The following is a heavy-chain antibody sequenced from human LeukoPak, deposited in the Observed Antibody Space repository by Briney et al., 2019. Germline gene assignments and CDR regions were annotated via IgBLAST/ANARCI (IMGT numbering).Heavy chain of an antibody. CDR3: ARGSWDF. Sequence: PGGSLRPSCAASGFTFSDYSMNWVRQAPGEGLEWVSSISSSSTYMYYADSVKGRFTISRDNAKNSLYLQMNSLRAEDTAVYYCARGSWDFWGQGTLVTVSS. V-gene: IGHV3-21*01. J-gene: IGHJ4*02. CDR2: ISSSSTYM. CDR1: GFTFSDYS. D-gene: IGHD3-10*01.